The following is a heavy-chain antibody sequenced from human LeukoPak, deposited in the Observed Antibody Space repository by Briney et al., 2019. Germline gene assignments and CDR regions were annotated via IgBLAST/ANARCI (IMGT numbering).Heavy chain of an antibody. D-gene: IGHD3-10*01. CDR1: GFTFSRPP. CDR3: ASWRGSGSGSFSDPLDY. Sequence: GGSLRLSCAASGFTFSRPPMHWVRQAPGKGLEWVAFVSSDGSSKYYGDSVKGRFIISRDSSENMLHLQMNSLRAEDTAVYYCASWRGSGSGSFSDPLDYWGQGTLVTVSS. CDR2: VSSDGSSK. J-gene: IGHJ4*02. V-gene: IGHV3-30-3*01.